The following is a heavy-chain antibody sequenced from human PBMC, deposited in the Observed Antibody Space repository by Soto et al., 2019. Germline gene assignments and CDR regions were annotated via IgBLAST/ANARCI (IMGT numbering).Heavy chain of an antibody. J-gene: IGHJ4*02. CDR2: ISGSGGST. CDR1: GFTFISYA. V-gene: IGHV3-23*01. Sequence: GGSLRLSCAASGFTFISYAMSWVRQAPGKGLEWASAISGSGGSTYYADSVEGRSTISRDNSKNTLYLQMNSLRAEDTAVYYCAKDDDFWSGYYAAPPDYWGQGTLVTVSS. CDR3: AKDDDFWSGYYAAPPDY. D-gene: IGHD3-3*01.